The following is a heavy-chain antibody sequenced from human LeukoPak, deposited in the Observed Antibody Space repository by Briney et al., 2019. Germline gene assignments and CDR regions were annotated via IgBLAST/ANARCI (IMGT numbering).Heavy chain of an antibody. D-gene: IGHD3-16*01. CDR2: MNPNSGNT. J-gene: IGHJ5*02. CDR1: GYTFTNCD. Sequence: ASVKVSCKASGYTFTNCDINWVRQATGQGLEGMGWMNPNSGNTGHAQKFQGRVTMTRNTSISTAYMELSSLRPEDTAVYYCARGGMITFGGVSWGQGTLVTVSS. CDR3: ARGGMITFGGVS. V-gene: IGHV1-8*01.